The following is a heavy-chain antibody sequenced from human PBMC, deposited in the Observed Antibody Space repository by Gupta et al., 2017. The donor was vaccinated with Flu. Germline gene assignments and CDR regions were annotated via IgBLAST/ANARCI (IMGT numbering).Heavy chain of an antibody. Sequence: QLQLLESGPRLVRPSETLSLTCAVSGASISTNAYHWGWIRQPPGKGLEWIGNVYYSGNADYNPALTRRVVMSADTSKNQFSLRLTSVTAADTAMYYCARRVAVFGVIRYFDYWGPGIPVTVSS. CDR3: ARRVAVFGVIRYFDY. CDR2: VYYSGNA. V-gene: IGHV4-39*01. J-gene: IGHJ4*02. D-gene: IGHD3-3*01. CDR1: GASISTNAYH.